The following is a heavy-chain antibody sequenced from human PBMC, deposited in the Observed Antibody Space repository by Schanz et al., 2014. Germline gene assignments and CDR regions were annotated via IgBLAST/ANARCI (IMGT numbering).Heavy chain of an antibody. V-gene: IGHV3-11*06. CDR3: ARVPYGSGSYWDY. CDR2: ISSGSSYA. J-gene: IGHJ4*02. CDR1: GFTFRDYY. D-gene: IGHD3-10*01. Sequence: VQLLDSGGGLVQPGGSLRLSCAASGFTFRDYYMSWIRQAPGKGLEWVSDISSGSSYANYADSVKGRFTISRDNAKNSLYLQMNSLRAGDTAVYYCARVPYGSGSYWDYWGQGTLVTVSS.